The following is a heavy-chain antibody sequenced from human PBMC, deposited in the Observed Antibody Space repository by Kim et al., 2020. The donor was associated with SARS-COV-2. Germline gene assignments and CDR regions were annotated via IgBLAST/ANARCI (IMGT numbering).Heavy chain of an antibody. D-gene: IGHD3-22*01. CDR2: INTNTGDP. CDR3: ARVLTSGYHDDFDI. J-gene: IGHJ3*02. Sequence: ASMKVSCKTSGYTFTTYAVNWVRQAPGQGLEWMGWINTNTGDPTYAQGFAGRFVFSLDTSVSTAYLQISSLMAADTAVYYCARVLTSGYHDDFDIWGPGT. CDR1: GYTFTTYA. V-gene: IGHV7-4-1*02.